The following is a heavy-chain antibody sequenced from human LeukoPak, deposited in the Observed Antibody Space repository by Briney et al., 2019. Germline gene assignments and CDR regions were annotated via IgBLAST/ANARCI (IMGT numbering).Heavy chain of an antibody. Sequence: SETLSLTCAVYGGSFSGYSWSWIRQPPGKGLEWIGEINHSENTNHNPSLKSRVTISVDTSKNQFSLKLTSVTAADTAVYYCARGGKVVPAAVANWFDPWGQGTLVTVSS. D-gene: IGHD2-2*01. CDR3: ARGGKVVPAAVANWFDP. CDR2: INHSENT. V-gene: IGHV4-34*01. CDR1: GGSFSGYS. J-gene: IGHJ5*02.